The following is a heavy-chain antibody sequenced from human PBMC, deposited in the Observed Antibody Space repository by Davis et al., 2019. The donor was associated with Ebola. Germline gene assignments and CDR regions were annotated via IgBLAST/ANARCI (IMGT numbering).Heavy chain of an antibody. CDR2: INHSGST. CDR3: ARDFWSGYYKDYHYGMDV. CDR1: GGSFSGYY. J-gene: IGHJ6*02. Sequence: SQTLSLTCAVYGGSFSGYYWSWIRQPPGKGLEWIGEINHSGSTNYNPSLKSRVTISVDTSKNQFSLKLSSVTAADTAVYYCARDFWSGYYKDYHYGMDVWGQGTTVTVSS. D-gene: IGHD3-3*01. V-gene: IGHV4-34*01.